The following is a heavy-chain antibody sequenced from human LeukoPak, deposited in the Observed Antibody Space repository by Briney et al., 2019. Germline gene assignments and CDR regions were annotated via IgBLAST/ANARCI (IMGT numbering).Heavy chain of an antibody. CDR3: ARDTLCDILTGYYYYGMDV. D-gene: IGHD3-9*01. V-gene: IGHV3-66*01. J-gene: IGHJ6*02. Sequence: GGSLRLSCAASGFTVSSNYMSWVRQAPGKGLEWVSVIYSGGSTYYADSVKGRFTISRDNSKNTLYLQMNSLRAEDTAVYYCARDTLCDILTGYYYYGMDVWGQGTTVTVSS. CDR2: IYSGGST. CDR1: GFTVSSNY.